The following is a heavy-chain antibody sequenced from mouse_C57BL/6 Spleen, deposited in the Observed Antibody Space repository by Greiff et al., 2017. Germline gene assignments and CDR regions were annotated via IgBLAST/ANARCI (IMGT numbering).Heavy chain of an antibody. CDR1: GFSLTCYG. J-gene: IGHJ3*01. V-gene: IGHV2-9*01. D-gene: IGHD2-4*01. CDR3: AKRCDYAWFGY. CDR2: IGGGGST. Sequence: QVQLKASGPGLVAPSQSLSITCTVSGFSLTCYGVDWVRQPPGKGLEGLGVIGGGGSTNYNSALMSRLSISKDNSKSQVCLQMNSLQTDDTAMYYCAKRCDYAWFGYWGHGTLVT.